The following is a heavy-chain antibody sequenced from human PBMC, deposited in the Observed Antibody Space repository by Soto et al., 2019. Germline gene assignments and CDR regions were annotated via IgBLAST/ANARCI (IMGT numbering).Heavy chain of an antibody. J-gene: IGHJ5*02. D-gene: IGHD6-13*01. V-gene: IGHV4-34*01. CDR2: INHSGSP. CDR3: TRSPIRYSSSWYNWFDP. Sequence: SENLSLTCAVYGGSFSSYYWSWIRQPPGKGLEWFGEINHSGSPNYNPTLKSRVSISVDTSKSQFSLRLSSVTAADTAVYYCTRSPIRYSSSWYNWFDPWGQGTLVTVSS. CDR1: GGSFSSYY.